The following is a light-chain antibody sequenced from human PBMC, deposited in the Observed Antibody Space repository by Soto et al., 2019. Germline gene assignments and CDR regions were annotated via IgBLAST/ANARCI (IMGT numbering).Light chain of an antibody. J-gene: IGKJ1*01. V-gene: IGKV3-15*01. CDR1: QRLHGS. CDR3: QQYNNWWT. CDR2: GAT. Sequence: EIVMTQSPSTLSVSPGERVTLSCRASQRLHGSLLWFQKKSGQPPRLLIYGATARVAGVPVRFSGSGSGTEFTLNISSLQSEDFAVYYCQQYNNWWTFGQGTKVDNK.